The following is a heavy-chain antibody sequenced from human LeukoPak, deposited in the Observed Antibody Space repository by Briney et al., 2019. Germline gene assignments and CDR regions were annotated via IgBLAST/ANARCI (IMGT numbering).Heavy chain of an antibody. CDR1: GFTVSSNY. CDR2: IYSGGST. Sequence: GGSLRLSCAASGFTVSSNYMSWVRQAPGKGLEWVSVIYSGGSTYYADSVKGRFTISRHNSKNTLYLQMNSLRAEDTAVYYCARDLGHYYGSGRPYYYYGMEVRGQGNTVTVSS. CDR3: ARDLGHYYGSGRPYYYYGMEV. J-gene: IGHJ6*02. V-gene: IGHV3-53*04. D-gene: IGHD3-10*01.